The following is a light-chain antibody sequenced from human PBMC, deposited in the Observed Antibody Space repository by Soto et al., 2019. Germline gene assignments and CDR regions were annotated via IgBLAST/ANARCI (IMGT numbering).Light chain of an antibody. CDR1: QSLVDNDGYSY. Sequence: VVMTQSPLSLPVTLGEPASVSCRSSQSLVDNDGYSYLSWFQQRPGQSPRRLIYKISNRDSGVTDRFSVSGSDTDFTLKISRVEPEDVAVYYCMQGTHWPYTFGQGTQLEIK. V-gene: IGKV2-30*01. J-gene: IGKJ2*01. CDR2: KIS. CDR3: MQGTHWPYT.